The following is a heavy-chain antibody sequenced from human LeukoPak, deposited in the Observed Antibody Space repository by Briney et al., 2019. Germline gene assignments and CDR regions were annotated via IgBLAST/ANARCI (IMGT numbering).Heavy chain of an antibody. V-gene: IGHV7-4-1*02. J-gene: IGHJ5*02. CDR3: ARVFWSGYSEFDP. CDR2: INTNTGNP. Sequence: GASVKVSCKASGYSFTNYAMNWVRQAPGQGLEWMGWINTNTGNPTYAQGFTGRFVFSLDTSVSTAYLQISSLKAEDTAVYYCARVFWSGYSEFDPWGQGTLVTVSS. CDR1: GYSFTNYA. D-gene: IGHD3-3*01.